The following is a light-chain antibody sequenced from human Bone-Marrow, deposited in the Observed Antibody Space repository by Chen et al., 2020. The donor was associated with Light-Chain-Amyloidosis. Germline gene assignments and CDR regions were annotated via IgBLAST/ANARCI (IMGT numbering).Light chain of an antibody. CDR2: EDD. Sequence: NFMLTQPHSVSESPGKTVIISCTRSSGSMATNYVQWYQQRPGSSPTTVIYEDDQRPSGVPDPFSGSIDRSSNSASLTVSGLKTAGEADYYCQSYQGSSQGVFGGGTKLTVL. J-gene: IGLJ3*02. V-gene: IGLV6-57*01. CDR1: SGSMATNY. CDR3: QSYQGSSQGV.